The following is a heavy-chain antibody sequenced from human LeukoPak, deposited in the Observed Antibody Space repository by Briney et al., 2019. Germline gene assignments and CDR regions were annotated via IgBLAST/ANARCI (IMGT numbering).Heavy chain of an antibody. CDR1: GFTFSSYW. Sequence: GGSLRLSCAASGFTFSSYWMHWVRQAPGRGLVWVSRINTDGTNTTYADSVKGRFTISRDNAKNTLYLQMNSLRAEDTAVYYCVRSSGYPVGWGQGTLVTVSS. D-gene: IGHD3-22*01. CDR3: VRSSGYPVG. J-gene: IGHJ4*02. V-gene: IGHV3-74*01. CDR2: INTDGTNT.